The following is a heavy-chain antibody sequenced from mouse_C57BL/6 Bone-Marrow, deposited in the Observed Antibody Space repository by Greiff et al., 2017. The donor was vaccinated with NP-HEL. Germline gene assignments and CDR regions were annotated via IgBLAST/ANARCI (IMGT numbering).Heavy chain of an antibody. CDR2: IDPSDSYT. CDR1: GYTFTSYW. V-gene: IGHV1-59*01. CDR3: ASGGDY. Sequence: QVQLQHPGAELVRPGTSVKLSCKASGYTFTSYWMHWVKQRPGQGLEWIGVIDPSDSYTNYNQKFKGKATLTVDTSSSTAYMQLSSLTSEDSAVYYCASGGDYWGQGTTLTVSS. J-gene: IGHJ2*01.